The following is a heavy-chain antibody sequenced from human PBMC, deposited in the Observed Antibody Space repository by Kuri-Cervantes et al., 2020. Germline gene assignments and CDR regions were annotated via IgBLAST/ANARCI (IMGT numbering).Heavy chain of an antibody. D-gene: IGHD1-26*01. CDR3: ARVRGSYFAFDI. J-gene: IGHJ3*02. V-gene: IGHV1-69*05. CDR2: IIPIFGTA. Sequence: SVKVSCKASGGTFSSYAISWVRQAPGQGLEWMGGIIPIFGTANYAQKFQGRVTVTRDTSASTAYMELSSLRSEGTAVYYCARVRGSYFAFDIWGQGTMVTVSS. CDR1: GGTFSSYA.